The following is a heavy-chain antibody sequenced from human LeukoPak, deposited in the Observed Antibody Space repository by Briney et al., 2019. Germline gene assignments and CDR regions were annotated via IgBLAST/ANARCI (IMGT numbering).Heavy chain of an antibody. V-gene: IGHV4-34*01. J-gene: IGHJ4*02. CDR3: ARTQSQSGSYRYYFGY. D-gene: IGHD1-26*01. Sequence: SETLSLTCAVYGGSFSGYYWSWIRQPPGKGLEWIGEINHSGSTNYNPSLKSRVTMSVDPSKNQFSLKLNSVTAADTAVYYCARTQSQSGSYRYYFGYWGQGTLVTVSS. CDR2: INHSGST. CDR1: GGSFSGYY.